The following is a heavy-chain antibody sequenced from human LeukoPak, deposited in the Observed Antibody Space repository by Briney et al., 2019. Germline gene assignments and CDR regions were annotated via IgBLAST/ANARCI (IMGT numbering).Heavy chain of an antibody. CDR1: GGSISSGNW. V-gene: IGHV4-4*02. Sequence: PSETLSLTCAVSGGSISSGNWWSWICQTPGKGLEWIGEIYHSGNTVYNPPLKSRVTVSVDNSKNQFSLRLTSVTAADTAVYYCARNGDSSSVVDWGQGTLVTVSS. CDR3: ARNGDSSSVVD. J-gene: IGHJ4*02. CDR2: IYHSGNT. D-gene: IGHD4-17*01.